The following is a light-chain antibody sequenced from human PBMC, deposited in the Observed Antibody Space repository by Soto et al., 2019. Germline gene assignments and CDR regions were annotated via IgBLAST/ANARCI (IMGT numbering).Light chain of an antibody. J-gene: IGKJ2*01. V-gene: IGKV3-20*01. Sequence: EIVLMQSPGTLSLSPGEIATLFCRASQSMKRRYLAWYQQKPGQAPRVLIYAASIRATGIPDRFSGSGSGTDFSLTISRLEPEDFAVYYCHQYDNTPQTFGQGTK. CDR2: AAS. CDR1: QSMKRRY. CDR3: HQYDNTPQT.